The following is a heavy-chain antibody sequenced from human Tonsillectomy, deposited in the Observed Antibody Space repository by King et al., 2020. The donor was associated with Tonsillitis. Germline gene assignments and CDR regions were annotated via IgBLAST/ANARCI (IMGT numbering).Heavy chain of an antibody. Sequence: VQLVESGGGLVQPGGSLRLSCATSGFTFSNYAMSWVRQAPGKGLEWVSAISGNAASTNYADSVKGRFTISRDNSENTLSLQMNSLRADDTAVYYCAKDRAYGFSWSHIGGPGIMVTASS. CDR1: GFTFSNYA. D-gene: IGHD6-13*01. CDR3: AKDRAYGFSWSHI. J-gene: IGHJ3*02. V-gene: IGHV3-23*04. CDR2: ISGNAAST.